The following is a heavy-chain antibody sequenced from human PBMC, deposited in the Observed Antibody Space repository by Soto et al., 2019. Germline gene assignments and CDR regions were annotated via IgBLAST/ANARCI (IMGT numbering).Heavy chain of an antibody. D-gene: IGHD3-22*01. Sequence: PGESLKISCKGSGYSFINYWIVWVRQMPGKGLEWMGIIYPGDSDTRYSPYFRGQVTISAVQSTSTAYLQWKSLKASDTAMYYCARRDYYDTSGHYYGDGFDIWGQGTMVTVSS. J-gene: IGHJ3*02. CDR1: GYSFINYW. CDR2: IYPGDSDT. V-gene: IGHV5-51*01. CDR3: ARRDYYDTSGHYYGDGFDI.